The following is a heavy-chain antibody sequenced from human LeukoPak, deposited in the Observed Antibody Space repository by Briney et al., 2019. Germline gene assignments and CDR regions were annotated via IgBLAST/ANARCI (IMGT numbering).Heavy chain of an antibody. CDR1: GFTFSSYA. Sequence: SGGSLRLSRAASGFTFSSYAMSWVRQAPGKGLEWVSAISGSGGSTYYADSVKGRFTISRDNSKNTLYLQMNSLRAEDTAVYYCAKGDVDIVATIDSYYFDYWGQGTLVTVSS. J-gene: IGHJ4*02. CDR2: ISGSGGST. V-gene: IGHV3-23*01. CDR3: AKGDVDIVATIDSYYFDY. D-gene: IGHD5-12*01.